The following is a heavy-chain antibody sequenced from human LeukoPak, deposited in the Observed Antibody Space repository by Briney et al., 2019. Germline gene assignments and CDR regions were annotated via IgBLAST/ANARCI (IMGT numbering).Heavy chain of an antibody. CDR1: GGSISSSNW. J-gene: IGHJ4*02. V-gene: IGHV4-4*02. CDR2: IYHSGST. Sequence: SGTLSLTCAVPGGSISSSNWWSWVRQPPGKGLEWIGEIYHSGSTNYNPSLKSRVTISVDTSKNQFSLKLSSVTAADTAVYYCARVTAVAGTNYWGQGTLVTVSS. D-gene: IGHD6-19*01. CDR3: ARVTAVAGTNY.